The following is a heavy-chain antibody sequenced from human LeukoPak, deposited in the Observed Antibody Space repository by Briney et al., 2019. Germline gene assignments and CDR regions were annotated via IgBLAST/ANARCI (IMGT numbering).Heavy chain of an antibody. CDR1: GYTFASYG. CDR3: ARSSYCSGGSCYSSSPDTNFDY. J-gene: IGHJ4*02. D-gene: IGHD2-15*01. V-gene: IGHV1-18*01. Sequence: ASVKVSCKASGYTFASYGISWVRQAPGQGLEWMGWISAYNGNTNYAQKLQGRATMTTDTSTSTAYMELRSLRSDDTAVYYCARSSYCSGGSCYSSSPDTNFDYWGQGTLVTVSS. CDR2: ISAYNGNT.